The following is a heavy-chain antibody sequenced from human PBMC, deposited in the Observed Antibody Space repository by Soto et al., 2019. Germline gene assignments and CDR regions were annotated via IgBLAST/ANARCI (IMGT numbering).Heavy chain of an antibody. J-gene: IGHJ4*02. D-gene: IGHD3-9*01. V-gene: IGHV3-23*01. CDR1: GFTFSSYA. CDR2: ISGSGGTA. Sequence: EVQLLESGGGSVQPGGSLRLSCAASGFTFSSYAMHWVRRPPGKGLEWVSSISGSGGTAYYADSVKGRFSISRDSLVNTLYLQINSLRAEDTAVYYCAKGLGQTWHLDYWGQGTLVTVSP. CDR3: AKGLGQTWHLDY.